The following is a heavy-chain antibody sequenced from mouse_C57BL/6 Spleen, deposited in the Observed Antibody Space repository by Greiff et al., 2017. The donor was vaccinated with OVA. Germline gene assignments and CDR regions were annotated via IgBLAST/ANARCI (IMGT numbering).Heavy chain of an antibody. Sequence: QVQLQQPGAELVKPGASVKVSCKASGYTFTSYWMHWVKQRPGQGLEWIGRIHPSDSDTNYNQKFKGKATLTVDKSSSTAYMQLSSLTSEDSAVYDWAIGQLRLQGFAYWGQGTLVTVSA. V-gene: IGHV1-74*01. CDR2: IHPSDSDT. CDR3: AIGQLRLQGFAY. J-gene: IGHJ3*01. D-gene: IGHD3-2*02. CDR1: GYTFTSYW.